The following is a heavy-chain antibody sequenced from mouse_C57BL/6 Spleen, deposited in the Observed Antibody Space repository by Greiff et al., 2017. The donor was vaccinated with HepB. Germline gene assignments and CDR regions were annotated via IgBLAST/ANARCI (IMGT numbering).Heavy chain of an antibody. CDR3: AREGYGRDY. Sequence: QVQLQQSGPELVKPGASVKISCKASGYAFSSSWMNWVKQRPGKGLEWIGRIYPGDGDTNYNGKFKGKATLTADKSSSTAYMQLSSLTSEDSAVYFCAREGYGRDYWGQGTTLTVSS. CDR2: IYPGDGDT. J-gene: IGHJ2*01. V-gene: IGHV1-82*01. D-gene: IGHD1-1*01. CDR1: GYAFSSSW.